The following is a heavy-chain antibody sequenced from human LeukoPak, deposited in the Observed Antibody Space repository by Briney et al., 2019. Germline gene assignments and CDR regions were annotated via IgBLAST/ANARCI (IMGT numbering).Heavy chain of an antibody. CDR3: AKDIDYGDYINGYYYYGMDV. CDR1: GFIFSSYG. J-gene: IGHJ6*02. CDR2: ISYDGSNK. Sequence: GGSLRLSCAASGFIFSSYGMHWVRQAPGKGLEWVAVISYDGSNKYYADSVKGRFTISRDNSKNTLYLQMNSLRAEDTAVYYCAKDIDYGDYINGYYYYGMDVWGQGTTVTVSS. D-gene: IGHD4-17*01. V-gene: IGHV3-30*18.